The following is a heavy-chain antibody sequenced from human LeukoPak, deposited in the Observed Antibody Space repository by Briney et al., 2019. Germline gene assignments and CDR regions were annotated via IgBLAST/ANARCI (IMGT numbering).Heavy chain of an antibody. Sequence: SVKVSCKASGGTFSSYAISWVRQAPGQGLEWMGGIIPIFGTANYAQRFQGRVTITTDESTSTAYMELSSLRSEDTAVYYCAGERHPYYFDYWGQGTLVTVSS. V-gene: IGHV1-69*05. J-gene: IGHJ4*02. CDR3: AGERHPYYFDY. CDR2: IIPIFGTA. CDR1: GGTFSSYA.